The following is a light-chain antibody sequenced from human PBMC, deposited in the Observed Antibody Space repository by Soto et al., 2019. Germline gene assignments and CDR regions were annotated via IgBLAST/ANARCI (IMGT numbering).Light chain of an antibody. CDR1: QSVSSY. J-gene: IGKJ1*01. V-gene: IGKV3-11*01. CDR2: DAS. Sequence: EIVLTQSPATLSLSPGERATLSCRASQSVSSYLAWYQQKPGQAPRLLIYDASNRATGIPARFSGSGSGTDFTLTISSLVPGDFAVYYCQQRSNWPTFGQGTKVEIK. CDR3: QQRSNWPT.